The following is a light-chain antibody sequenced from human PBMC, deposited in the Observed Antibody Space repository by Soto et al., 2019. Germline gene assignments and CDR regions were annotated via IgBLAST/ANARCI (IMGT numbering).Light chain of an antibody. CDR2: DAS. CDR3: QQRSNWPIT. CDR1: QSVSSF. Sequence: EIVLAQSPATLSLSPGERATLSCRASQSVSSFLAWYQQKPAQAPRLLIYDASSRATGIPVRFSGGGSGTDFTLTISSLEPEDFAVYYCQQRSNWPITFGQGTRLEMK. J-gene: IGKJ5*01. V-gene: IGKV3-11*01.